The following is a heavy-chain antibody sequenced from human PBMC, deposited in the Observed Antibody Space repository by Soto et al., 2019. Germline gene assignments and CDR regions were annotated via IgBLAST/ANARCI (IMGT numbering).Heavy chain of an antibody. D-gene: IGHD3-10*01. CDR2: IYYSGST. J-gene: IGHJ6*02. CDR3: ARDSGRYYGMDV. V-gene: IGHV4-31*03. Sequence: SETLSLTCTVSGGSISSGGYYWSWIRQHPGKGLEWIGYIYYSGSTYYNPSLKSRVTISVDTSKNQFSLKLSSVTAADTAVYYCARDSGRYYGMDVWGQGTTVTVSS. CDR1: GGSISSGGYY.